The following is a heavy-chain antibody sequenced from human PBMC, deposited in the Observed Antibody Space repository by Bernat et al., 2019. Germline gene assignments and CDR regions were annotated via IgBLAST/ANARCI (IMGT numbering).Heavy chain of an antibody. Sequence: QVQLVESGGGVVQPGRSLRLPCAASGFTFSSYGMQWVRQGPGKGLEWVAVIWSDGNKKYYADSVKGRFTISRDNSKKTVYLQRNSLRAEDKAVYYCARDVSVGLYCYEYWGQGTLVTVSS. CDR1: GFTFSSYG. CDR2: IWSDGNKK. J-gene: IGHJ4*02. CDR3: ARDVSVGLYCYEY. D-gene: IGHD1-26*01. V-gene: IGHV3-33*01.